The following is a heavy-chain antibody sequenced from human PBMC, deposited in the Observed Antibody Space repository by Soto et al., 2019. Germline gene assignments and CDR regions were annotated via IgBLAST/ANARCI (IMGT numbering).Heavy chain of an antibody. CDR1: GGTFSSYS. D-gene: IGHD1-26*01. CDR3: ARDGGRHSGGVDY. CDR2: IIPIFGTA. V-gene: IGHV1-69*01. J-gene: IGHJ4*02. Sequence: QVQLVQSGAEVKKPGSSVKVSCKASGGTFSSYSINWVRQAPGQGLEWMGEIIPIFGTANYAQKFQGRVTITADESTSTAYMELSSLRSEATAVYCCARDGGRHSGGVDYGGQGSLVTVSS.